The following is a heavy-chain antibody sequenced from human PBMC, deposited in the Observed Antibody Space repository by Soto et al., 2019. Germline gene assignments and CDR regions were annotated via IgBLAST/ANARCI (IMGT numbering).Heavy chain of an antibody. D-gene: IGHD5-12*01. J-gene: IGHJ4*02. CDR2: ISSNGGST. CDR1: GFPFSSYA. V-gene: IGHV3-64D*06. CDR3: VKEIYSCYDLWETDY. Sequence: GGSLELSCAASGFPFSSYAMHWVRQAPGKGLEYVSAISSNGGSTYYADSVKGRFTISRDNSKNTLYLQMSSLRAEDTAVYYCVKEIYSCYDLWETDYWGQGTLVTVSS.